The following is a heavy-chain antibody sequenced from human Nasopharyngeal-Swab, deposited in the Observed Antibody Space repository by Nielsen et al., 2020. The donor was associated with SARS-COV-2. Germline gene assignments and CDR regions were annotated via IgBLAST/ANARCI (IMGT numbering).Heavy chain of an antibody. Sequence: GGSLRLSCAASGFTFSSFGMHWVRQAPGKGLEWAAFIAHDASNEYYGDSVKGRFSISRDSSKNTLYPQMDSLRGEDTAVYYCARDAPAHYGAFYWGRGTLVTVSS. CDR2: IAHDASNE. J-gene: IGHJ4*02. CDR1: GFTFSSFG. CDR3: ARDAPAHYGAFY. D-gene: IGHD4-17*01. V-gene: IGHV3-30*03.